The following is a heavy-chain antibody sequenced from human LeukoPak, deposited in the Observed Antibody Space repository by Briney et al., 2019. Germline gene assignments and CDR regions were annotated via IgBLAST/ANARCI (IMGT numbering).Heavy chain of an antibody. CDR2: IYNSGRT. CDR3: ARTISMADKFSRYYYYYYMDV. Sequence: SETLSLTCTVSGGSIRNYYWSWIRQPPGKGLEWIGYIYNSGRTDYNPSLKSRVIISVDTSKNQFSLNLSSVTAADTAVYSCARTISMADKFSRYYYYYYMDVWGKGTTVTVSS. V-gene: IGHV4-59*01. D-gene: IGHD3-10*01. CDR1: GGSIRNYY. J-gene: IGHJ6*03.